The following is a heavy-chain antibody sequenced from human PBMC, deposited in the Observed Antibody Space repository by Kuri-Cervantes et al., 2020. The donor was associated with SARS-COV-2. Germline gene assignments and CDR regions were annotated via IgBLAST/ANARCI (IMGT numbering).Heavy chain of an antibody. CDR3: ARKGADC. D-gene: IGHD3-16*01. V-gene: IGHV3-21*01. CDR2: ISSSSSYI. J-gene: IGHJ4*02. CDR1: GFTFSSYS. Sequence: GESLKISCAASGFTFSSYSMNWVRQAPGKGLEWVSSISSSSSYIYYADAVKGRFTISRDTAKNSLFLQMNSLRAEDTAVYYCARKGADCWGQGTLVTVSS.